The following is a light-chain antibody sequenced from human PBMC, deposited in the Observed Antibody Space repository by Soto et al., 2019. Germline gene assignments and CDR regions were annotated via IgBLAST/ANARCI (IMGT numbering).Light chain of an antibody. V-gene: IGKV1-39*01. CDR2: AAS. CDR1: QSSSNF. CDR3: QQTYTIPIT. J-gene: IGKJ5*01. Sequence: DIQMTQSPSSLSASVGDRVIITCRASQSSSNFLNWYQQIPGKAPKLRIYAASNLQSGVPSRFSGSGSGTDFTPTINNLQPEDSATYYCQQTYTIPITFGQGTRLDIK.